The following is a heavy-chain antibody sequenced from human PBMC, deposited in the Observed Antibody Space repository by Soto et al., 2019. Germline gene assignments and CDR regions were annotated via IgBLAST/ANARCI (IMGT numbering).Heavy chain of an antibody. V-gene: IGHV3-33*01. CDR2: IWYDGSNK. D-gene: IGHD2-15*01. CDR3: ARRGNAWYFDY. CDR1: GFTFSSYG. Sequence: GSLRLSCAASGFTFSSYGMHWVRQAPGKGLEWVAVIWYDGSNKYYADSVKGRFTISRDNSKNTLYLQMNSLRAEDTAVYYCARRGNAWYFDYWDQGTLVTVSS. J-gene: IGHJ4*02.